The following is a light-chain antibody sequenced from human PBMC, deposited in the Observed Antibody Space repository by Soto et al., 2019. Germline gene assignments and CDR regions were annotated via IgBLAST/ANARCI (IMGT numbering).Light chain of an antibody. V-gene: IGKV3-15*01. CDR2: DAS. CDR1: ESVGSN. J-gene: IGKJ1*01. CDR3: QKFNKWPWT. Sequence: IVLTQSPGTVSLSPGERATLSCRASESVGSNLAWYQQKPGQPPRLLIYDASMRETGVPPRFSGSGSGTEFTLTISNLQSEDFAIYFCQKFNKWPWTFGQGTKVDIK.